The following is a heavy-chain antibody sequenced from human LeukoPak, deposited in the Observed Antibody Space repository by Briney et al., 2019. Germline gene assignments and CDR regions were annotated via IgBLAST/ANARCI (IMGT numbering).Heavy chain of an antibody. J-gene: IGHJ4*02. V-gene: IGHV1-2*02. CDR1: GYTSTDYH. CDR3: ARSSGTTFGLSDY. CDR2: INPNSGGT. Sequence: AASVKVSCKASGYTSTDYHMHWMRQAPGQGLECMGWINPNSGGTDYAQKFQGRVTMTRYTSTSTAYMELISLRSDDTAVYYCARSSGTTFGLSDYWGQGTLVTVSS. D-gene: IGHD3-16*01.